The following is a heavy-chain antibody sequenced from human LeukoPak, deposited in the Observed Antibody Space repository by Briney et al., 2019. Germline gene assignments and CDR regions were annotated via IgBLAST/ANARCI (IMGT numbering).Heavy chain of an antibody. J-gene: IGHJ5*02. V-gene: IGHV4-61*01. Sequence: SETLSLTCTVSGGSVSSGSYYWSWIRQPPGKGLEWIGYIYYSGSTNYNPSLKSRVTISVDTSKNQFSLKLSSVTAADTAVYYCARVGDYVWGSYRPNNWFDPWGQGTLVTVSS. D-gene: IGHD3-16*02. CDR2: IYYSGST. CDR1: GGSVSSGSYY. CDR3: ARVGDYVWGSYRPNNWFDP.